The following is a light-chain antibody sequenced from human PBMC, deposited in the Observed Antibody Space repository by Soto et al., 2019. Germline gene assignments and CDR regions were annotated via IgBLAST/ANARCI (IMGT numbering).Light chain of an antibody. CDR1: SSDVGGYNY. V-gene: IGLV2-14*01. J-gene: IGLJ1*01. CDR3: SSYTSSSTPYV. Sequence: QSALTQPASVSGSPGQSITISCTGTSSDVGGYNYVSWYQQHPGKAPKLMIYEVSNRPSGVSNPFSGSKSGNTSSLTISWLQAEDEADYYCSSYTSSSTPYVFGTGTKLTVL. CDR2: EVS.